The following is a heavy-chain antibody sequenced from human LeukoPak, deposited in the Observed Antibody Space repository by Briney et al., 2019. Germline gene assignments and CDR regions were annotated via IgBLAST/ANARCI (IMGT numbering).Heavy chain of an antibody. D-gene: IGHD2-2*01. CDR1: GYTFTNYG. J-gene: IGHJ4*02. CDR3: ARVGAYCTSTSCLDY. CDR2: ISAYNGNT. Sequence: ATVKVSCKASGYTFTNYGISWVRQAPGQGLEWMGWISAYNGNTNYAQKLQGRVTMTTDTSTSTAYMELRSLTSDDTAVYYCARVGAYCTSTSCLDYWGQGTLVTVSS. V-gene: IGHV1-18*01.